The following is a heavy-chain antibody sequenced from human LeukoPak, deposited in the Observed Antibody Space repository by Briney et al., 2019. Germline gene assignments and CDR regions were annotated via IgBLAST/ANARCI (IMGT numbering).Heavy chain of an antibody. CDR1: GGSISSSSSY. CDR3: ARLRWYGDY. J-gene: IGHJ4*02. CDR2: ISYSGST. V-gene: IGHV4-39*01. Sequence: SETLSLTCTVSGGSISSSSSYWGWIRQPPGKGLEWIGSISYSGSTYYNPSLKSRVTISVDTSKNQFSLKVSSVTAADTAVYYCARLRWYGDYWGQETLVTVSS. D-gene: IGHD6-13*01.